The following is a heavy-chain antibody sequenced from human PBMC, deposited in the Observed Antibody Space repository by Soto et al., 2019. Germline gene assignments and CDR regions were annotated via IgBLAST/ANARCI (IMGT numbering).Heavy chain of an antibody. CDR3: ARGISGYDHSFDT. Sequence: EVQLVESGGGVVRPGGSLRLSCAASGFNLDDYGMSWVRQAPGKGLEWVSGINWNSNSRGYADSVKGRFTISRDNVQNSLYLEMNSLRAEDTVFYYCARGISGYDHSFDTWGQGTLVTVSS. J-gene: IGHJ4*02. CDR1: GFNLDDYG. V-gene: IGHV3-20*04. CDR2: INWNSNSR. D-gene: IGHD5-12*01.